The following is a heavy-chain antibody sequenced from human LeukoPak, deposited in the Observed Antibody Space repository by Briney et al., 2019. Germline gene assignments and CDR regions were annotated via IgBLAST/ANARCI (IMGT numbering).Heavy chain of an antibody. J-gene: IGHJ5*02. Sequence: PSETLSLTRTVCGDSISSYYWSWIRPPARKGLEWIGRIYTSGSTNYTPSPKRRVTMSVYTSKNPFSLKRSSVTAADPAVYYCARRGLTTNTRFDPWGQGTLVTVSS. D-gene: IGHD1-1*01. V-gene: IGHV4-4*07. CDR3: ARRGLTTNTRFDP. CDR2: IYTSGST. CDR1: GDSISSYY.